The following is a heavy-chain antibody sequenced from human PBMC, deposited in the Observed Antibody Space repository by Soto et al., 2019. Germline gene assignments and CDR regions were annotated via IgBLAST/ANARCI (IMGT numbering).Heavy chain of an antibody. CDR2: MSPNSENK. D-gene: IGHD6-6*01. CDR3: ARDRRIAARPPATVHYVYGMDV. J-gene: IGHJ6*02. Sequence: GASVKVSCKTSGYTFTNFGVNWVRQAAVQGLEWMGWMSPNSENKGYAQKFKGRVSMTRDTSITTAYVELSSLRSEDTAVYYCARDRRIAARPPATVHYVYGMDVWSQGTTVTVSS. V-gene: IGHV1-8*01. CDR1: GYTFTNFG.